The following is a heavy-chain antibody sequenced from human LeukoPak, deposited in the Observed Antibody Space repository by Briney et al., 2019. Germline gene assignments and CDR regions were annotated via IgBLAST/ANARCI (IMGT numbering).Heavy chain of an antibody. Sequence: PGGSLRLSCAASGFTFSTYGMHWVRQAPGKGLEWVTFIRYDGSYKYYADSVKGRFTFSRDNSKNTLYLQMDSLRAEDTAVYYCAKDPHSSSWYDGGFYFDYWGQGTLVTVSS. J-gene: IGHJ4*02. CDR1: GFTFSTYG. CDR3: AKDPHSSSWYDGGFYFDY. V-gene: IGHV3-30*02. CDR2: IRYDGSYK. D-gene: IGHD6-13*01.